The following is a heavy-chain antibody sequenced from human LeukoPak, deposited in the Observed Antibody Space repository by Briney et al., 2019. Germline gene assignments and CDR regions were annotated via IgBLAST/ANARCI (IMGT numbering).Heavy chain of an antibody. Sequence: PGRSLRLSCAASGFTFSSYGMHWVRQAPGKGLEWVAVISYDGSNKYYADSVKGRFTIPRDNSKNTLYLQMNSLRAEDTAVYYCAKDALGYCSGGSCSTRSWFDPWGRGTLVTVSS. CDR3: AKDALGYCSGGSCSTRSWFDP. V-gene: IGHV3-30*18. D-gene: IGHD2-15*01. J-gene: IGHJ5*02. CDR1: GFTFSSYG. CDR2: ISYDGSNK.